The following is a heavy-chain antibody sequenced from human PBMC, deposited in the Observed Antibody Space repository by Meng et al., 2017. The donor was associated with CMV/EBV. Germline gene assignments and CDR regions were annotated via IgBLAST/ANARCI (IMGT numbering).Heavy chain of an antibody. J-gene: IGHJ4*02. CDR2: IKSKSVGGAI. V-gene: IGHV3-15*01. Sequence: GESLKISCAGSGFTFSNAWMSWVRQTPGKGLEWVGRIKSKSVGGAIEYAAPVEARFSISRDDAKNTLFLQMNSLNSAETAVYYCTKDVWNGYFGHWGQGTLVTVSS. CDR1: GFTFSNAW. CDR3: TKDVWNGYFGH. D-gene: IGHD3-3*01.